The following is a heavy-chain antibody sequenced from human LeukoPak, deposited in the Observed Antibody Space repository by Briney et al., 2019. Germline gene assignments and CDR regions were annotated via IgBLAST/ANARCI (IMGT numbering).Heavy chain of an antibody. J-gene: IGHJ4*02. CDR1: GYSISSGYY. Sequence: SETLSLTCTVSGYSISSGYYWGWIRQPPGKGLEWIGSIYHSGSTYYNPSLKSRVTISVDTSKNQFSLKLSSVTAADTAVYYCARASDYGDYVGYWGQGTLVTVSS. CDR2: IYHSGST. CDR3: ARASDYGDYVGY. V-gene: IGHV4-38-2*02. D-gene: IGHD4-17*01.